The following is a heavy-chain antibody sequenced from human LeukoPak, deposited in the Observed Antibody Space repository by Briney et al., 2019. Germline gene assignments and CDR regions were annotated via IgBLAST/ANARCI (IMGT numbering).Heavy chain of an antibody. Sequence: GGSLRLSCAASGFTFSSYWMSWVRQTPWKGLEWVANIKPDGSEKYYVDSVKGRFTISRDNAKNSLYLQMNSLRAEDTAVYYCARDSGDRTVDYWGQGTLVTVSS. V-gene: IGHV3-7*01. CDR2: IKPDGSEK. D-gene: IGHD3-10*01. J-gene: IGHJ4*02. CDR1: GFTFSSYW. CDR3: ARDSGDRTVDY.